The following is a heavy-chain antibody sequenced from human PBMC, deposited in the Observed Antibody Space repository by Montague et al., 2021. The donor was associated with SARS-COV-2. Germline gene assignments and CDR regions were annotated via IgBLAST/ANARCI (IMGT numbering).Heavy chain of an antibody. J-gene: IGHJ6*02. D-gene: IGHD3-22*01. Sequence: SETLSLTCTVSGDSISNYYWSWIRQPPGRGLEWIGYIYYSGSTDYSPSLKSRVTISLDTSKNQFSLKVTSVTAADTAVYYCARGGGYYHYGLDVWGPETTVTVSS. CDR1: GDSISNYY. V-gene: IGHV4-59*01. CDR2: IYYSGST. CDR3: ARGGGYYHYGLDV.